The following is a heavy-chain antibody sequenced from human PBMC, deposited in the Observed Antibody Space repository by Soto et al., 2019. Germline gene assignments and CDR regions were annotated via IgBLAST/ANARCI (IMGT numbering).Heavy chain of an antibody. J-gene: IGHJ4*02. CDR2: IYYSGST. Sequence: SLPCTVSGGSISSGDYYWSWIRQPPGKGLEWIGYIYYSGSTYYNPSLKSRVTISVDTSKNQFSLKLSSVTAADTAVYYCASQTPLYDSSGYYYYIWGQGTLVTVSS. D-gene: IGHD3-22*01. CDR1: GGSISSGDYY. V-gene: IGHV4-30-4*01. CDR3: ASQTPLYDSSGYYYYI.